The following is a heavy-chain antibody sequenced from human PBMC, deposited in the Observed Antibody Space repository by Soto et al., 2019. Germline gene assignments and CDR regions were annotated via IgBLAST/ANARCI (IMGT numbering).Heavy chain of an antibody. CDR1: GFTFSSHA. V-gene: IGHV3-23*01. J-gene: IGHJ4*02. CDR2: ISGGGGTT. CDR3: AKGGPGTYYFDY. Sequence: GGSLRLSCAASGFTFSSHAMSWVRQASGKGLEWVSAISGGGGTTYYADSVKGRFTISRDNSKNTLYRQMNSLRAEDTAVYYCAKGGPGTYYFDYWGQGTLVTVSS. D-gene: IGHD1-1*01.